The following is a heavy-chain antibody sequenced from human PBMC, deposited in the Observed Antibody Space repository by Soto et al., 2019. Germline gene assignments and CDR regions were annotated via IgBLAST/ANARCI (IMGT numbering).Heavy chain of an antibody. V-gene: IGHV4-59*08. Sequence: PSETLSLTWTVSGGSISSYYWIWIRQPPGKGLEWIGYMYYGGRTNYNPSLKSRVTISVDTSKMQVSLKLSSVTAADTAVYFCARGTPSPLIVRSSRGPWFDPWGQGTLVTVS. D-gene: IGHD2-15*01. CDR1: GGSISSYY. CDR3: ARGTPSPLIVRSSRGPWFDP. J-gene: IGHJ5*02. CDR2: MYYGGRT.